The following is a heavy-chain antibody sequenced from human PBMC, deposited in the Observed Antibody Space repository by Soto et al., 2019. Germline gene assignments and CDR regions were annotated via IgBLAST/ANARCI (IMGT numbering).Heavy chain of an antibody. CDR3: ARHSNEYRKSLDY. CDR1: GGSISGYY. V-gene: IGHV4-59*08. D-gene: IGHD1-1*01. J-gene: IGHJ4*02. Sequence: SXTLSLTCTVSGGSISGYYWSWIRQPPGKGLEWIAYIYYSGSSNSNPSLKSRVTISVDTSKNQFSLKLSSVTAADTAVYYCARHSNEYRKSLDYWGQGTLVTVSS. CDR2: IYYSGSS.